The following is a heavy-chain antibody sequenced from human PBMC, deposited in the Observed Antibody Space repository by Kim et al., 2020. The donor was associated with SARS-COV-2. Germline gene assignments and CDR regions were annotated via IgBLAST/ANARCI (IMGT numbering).Heavy chain of an antibody. J-gene: IGHJ4*02. Sequence: GGSLRLSCTASGFTFGDYAMSWFRQAPGKGLEWVGFIRSKAYGGTTEYAASVKGRFTISRDDSKSIAYLQMNSLKTEDTAVYYCTSYFDWTASSTPTDYWGQGTLVTVSS. CDR2: IRSKAYGGTT. CDR3: TSYFDWTASSTPTDY. D-gene: IGHD3-9*01. V-gene: IGHV3-49*03. CDR1: GFTFGDYA.